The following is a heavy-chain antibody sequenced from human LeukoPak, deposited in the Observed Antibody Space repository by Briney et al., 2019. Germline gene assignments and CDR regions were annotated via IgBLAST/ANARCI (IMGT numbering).Heavy chain of an antibody. Sequence: PGRSLRLSCAASGFTFSSYGMHWVRQAPGKGLEWVAVIWYDGSNKYYADSVKGRFTISRDNSKDTLYLQMNSLRAEDTAVYYCARFGYGDYLHFDYWGQGTLVTVSS. V-gene: IGHV3-33*01. CDR3: ARFGYGDYLHFDY. J-gene: IGHJ4*02. CDR1: GFTFSSYG. D-gene: IGHD4-17*01. CDR2: IWYDGSNK.